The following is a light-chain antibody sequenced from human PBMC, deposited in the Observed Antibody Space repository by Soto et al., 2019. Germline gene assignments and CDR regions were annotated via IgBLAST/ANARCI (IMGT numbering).Light chain of an antibody. CDR3: CSYVGSRAV. CDR1: SIDVGSHNL. V-gene: IGLV2-23*02. Sequence: QSALTQPASVSGSPGQSITISCTGTSIDVGSHNLVSWYQQHPGQAPKLMIYEVSKRPLGVSARFSASKSGNTASLTISGLQAEDEADYYCCSYVGSRAVFGGGTQLTVL. CDR2: EVS. J-gene: IGLJ7*01.